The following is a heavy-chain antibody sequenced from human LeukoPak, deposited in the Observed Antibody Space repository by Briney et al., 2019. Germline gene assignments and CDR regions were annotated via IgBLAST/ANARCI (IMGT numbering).Heavy chain of an antibody. CDR2: IYYSGST. D-gene: IGHD2-2*02. CDR3: ARDRYCSSTSCYRFYYYMDV. Sequence: NPSETLSLTCTVSGGSISSSSYYWGWIRQPPGKGLEWIGSIYYSGSTYYNPSLKSRVTISVDTSKNQFSLKLSSVTAADTAVYYCARDRYCSSTSCYRFYYYMDVWGKGTTVTVSS. CDR1: GGSISSSSYY. J-gene: IGHJ6*03. V-gene: IGHV4-39*02.